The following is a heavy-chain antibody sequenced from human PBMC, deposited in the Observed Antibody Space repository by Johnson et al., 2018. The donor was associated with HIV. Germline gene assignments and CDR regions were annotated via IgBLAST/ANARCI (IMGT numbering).Heavy chain of an antibody. Sequence: QVQLVESGGGLVQPGGSLRLSCAASGFTVSSNYMSWVRQAPGKGLEWVAVISYDGSNKYYADSVKGRFTISRDNSKNTLYLQMNSLRAEDTAVYYCAREGNYAAFDIWCQGTMVTVSS. D-gene: IGHD4-11*01. CDR2: ISYDGSNK. J-gene: IGHJ3*02. CDR1: GFTVSSNY. CDR3: AREGNYAAFDI. V-gene: IGHV3-30*03.